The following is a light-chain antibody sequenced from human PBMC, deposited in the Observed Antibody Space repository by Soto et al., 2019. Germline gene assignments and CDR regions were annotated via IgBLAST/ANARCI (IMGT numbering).Light chain of an antibody. Sequence: DIPMTQSPSTLSASVGDRVTLTCRASQSISSWLAWYQQKPGKAPKLLIYDASSLETGVPSRFSGSGSGTEFTLTINSLQPDDFATYYCQQYKSYWTFGQGTKVDI. CDR3: QQYKSYWT. CDR2: DAS. J-gene: IGKJ1*01. V-gene: IGKV1-5*01. CDR1: QSISSW.